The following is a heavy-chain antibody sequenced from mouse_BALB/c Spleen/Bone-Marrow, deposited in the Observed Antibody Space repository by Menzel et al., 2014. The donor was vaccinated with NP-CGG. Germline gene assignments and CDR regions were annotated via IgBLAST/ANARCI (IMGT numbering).Heavy chain of an antibody. J-gene: IGHJ4*01. CDR3: ASRGDFSYAMDY. V-gene: IGHV1-80*01. D-gene: IGHD6-2*01. Sequence: VQLQQSGAELVRPGSSVKISCKSSGYSFSNYWMNWMKQRPGQGLEWIGQIYPGDGDTNYNGKFKGEATLTADKSSSTAYMQPSSLTSEDSAVYFFASRGDFSYAMDYWGQGTSVTVSS. CDR2: IYPGDGDT. CDR1: GYSFSNYW.